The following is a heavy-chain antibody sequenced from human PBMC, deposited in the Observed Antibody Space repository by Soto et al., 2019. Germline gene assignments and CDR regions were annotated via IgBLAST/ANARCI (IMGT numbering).Heavy chain of an antibody. J-gene: IGHJ6*01. CDR1: GFTFSDHY. CDR2: SRNRVNSHTT. D-gene: IGHD3-10*01. CDR3: PRGLLGVATSYTFHGMDV. Sequence: EVQLVESGGGLVQPGGSLRLSCAASGFTFSDHYMDWVRQAPGKGLEWVARSRNRVNSHTTEYAASVKGRFTISRDESKSSLYLQMNSLKIEDTAVYYCPRGLLGVATSYTFHGMDVWGQGTTVTVSS. V-gene: IGHV3-72*01.